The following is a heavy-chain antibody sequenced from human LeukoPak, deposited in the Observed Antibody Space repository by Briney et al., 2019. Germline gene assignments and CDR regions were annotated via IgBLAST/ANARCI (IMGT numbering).Heavy chain of an antibody. CDR3: ARGRPGSIAARPLRWFDP. J-gene: IGHJ5*02. CDR1: GGSFSGYY. D-gene: IGHD6-6*01. CDR2: INHSGST. Sequence: SETLSLTCAVYGGSFSGYYWSWIRQPPGKGLEWIGEINHSGSTNYNPSLKSRVTISIDTSKNQFSLKLSSVTAADTAVYYYARGRPGSIAARPLRWFDPWGQGTLVTVSS. V-gene: IGHV4-34*01.